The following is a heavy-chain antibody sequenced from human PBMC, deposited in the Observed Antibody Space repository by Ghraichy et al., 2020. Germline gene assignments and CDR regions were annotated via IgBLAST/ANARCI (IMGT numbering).Heavy chain of an antibody. V-gene: IGHV4-4*09. CDR2: IYGSGTT. J-gene: IGHJ2*01. Sequence: SQTLSLTCTVSYDSISRYYWSWLRQPPGQGLEWIGYIYGSGTTSYNPSLRSRATLSLDTSKNQFSLNLYSVTAADTAVYYCATRPVAVSGTLRYWYFDLWGRGTPVSVSS. CDR3: ATRPVAVSGTLRYWYFDL. CDR1: YDSISRYY. D-gene: IGHD6-19*01.